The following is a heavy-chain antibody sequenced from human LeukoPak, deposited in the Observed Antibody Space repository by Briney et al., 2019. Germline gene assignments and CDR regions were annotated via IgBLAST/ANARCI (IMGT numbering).Heavy chain of an antibody. CDR3: AAGGVYDLLDH. J-gene: IGHJ4*02. CDR1: GYTLTELS. Sequence: ASVKVSCKVSGYTLTELSMHWVRQAPGKGLEWMGGFDPENGEAIYAQKFQGRVTMTEDTSTDTVYMELNSLKSGDTAVYYCAAGGVYDLLDHWGQGTLVTVSS. V-gene: IGHV1-24*01. CDR2: FDPENGEA. D-gene: IGHD2-8*01.